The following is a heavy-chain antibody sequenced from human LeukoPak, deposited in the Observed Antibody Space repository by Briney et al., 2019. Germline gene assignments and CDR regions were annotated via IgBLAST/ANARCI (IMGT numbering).Heavy chain of an antibody. CDR2: IKQDGSEK. CDR1: GFNFNTYW. J-gene: IGHJ4*02. CDR3: AKSPVSSCRGSFCYPFDY. V-gene: IGHV3-7*03. D-gene: IGHD2-15*01. Sequence: PGGSLRLSCAASGFNFNTYWMSWVRQAPGKGLEWVANIKQDGSEKFYVDSMKGRFTISRDNSKNSLYLQMNTLRAEDTAVYFCAKSPVSSCRGSFCYPFDYWGQGNLVTVSS.